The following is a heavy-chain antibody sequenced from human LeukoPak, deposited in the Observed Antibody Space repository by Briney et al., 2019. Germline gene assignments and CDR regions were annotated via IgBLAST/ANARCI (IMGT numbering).Heavy chain of an antibody. Sequence: PGGPLRLSCAASGFTFSSYAMSWVRQAPGKGLEWVSAISGSGGSTYYADSVKGRFTISRDNSKNTLYLQMNSLRAEDTAVYYCAKDFSKFNGYGMDVWGQGTTVTVSS. J-gene: IGHJ6*02. V-gene: IGHV3-23*01. CDR2: ISGSGGST. D-gene: IGHD2-8*01. CDR1: GFTFSSYA. CDR3: AKDFSKFNGYGMDV.